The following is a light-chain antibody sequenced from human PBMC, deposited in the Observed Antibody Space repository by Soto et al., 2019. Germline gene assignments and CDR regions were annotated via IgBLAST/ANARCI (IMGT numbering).Light chain of an antibody. J-gene: IGKJ5*01. CDR3: QQRSNWPPIT. CDR2: DAS. V-gene: IGKV3-11*01. Sequence: EIVLTQSPATLSLSPGERTTLSCRASQSVSSYLAGYQQKPGQAPRLLIYDASNRATGIPARFSGSGSGTDFTLTISSLEPEDFAVYYGQQRSNWPPITFGQGTRLEIK. CDR1: QSVSSY.